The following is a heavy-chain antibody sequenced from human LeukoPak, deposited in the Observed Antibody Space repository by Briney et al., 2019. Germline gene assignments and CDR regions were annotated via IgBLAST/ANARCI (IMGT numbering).Heavy chain of an antibody. CDR3: ARRSTIFYGMDV. J-gene: IGHJ6*02. V-gene: IGHV5-51*01. Sequence: GESLKISCKGSGCSFTSYWIAWVRQMPGKGLEWMGIIYPGDSETRYSPSFQGQVTISADKSISSVYLQWSSLKASDTATYYCARRSTIFYGMDVWGQGTTVTVSS. CDR2: IYPGDSET. D-gene: IGHD3-3*01. CDR1: GCSFTSYW.